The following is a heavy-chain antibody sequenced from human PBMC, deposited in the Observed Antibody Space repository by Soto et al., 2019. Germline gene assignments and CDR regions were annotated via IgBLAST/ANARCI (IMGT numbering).Heavy chain of an antibody. CDR2: ISYDESDK. CDR1: GFTFSTYA. D-gene: IGHD3-22*01. CDR3: VKSQFSDSGGYPPDS. Sequence: PGGSLRLSCAASGFTFSTYAMHWVRQAPGKGLEWVAVISYDESDKFYADSVKGRFTISKDNSKNTLYLQMNSLRVEDTAVYYCVKSQFSDSGGYPPDSWGQGTLVTVSS. J-gene: IGHJ4*02. V-gene: IGHV3-30*18.